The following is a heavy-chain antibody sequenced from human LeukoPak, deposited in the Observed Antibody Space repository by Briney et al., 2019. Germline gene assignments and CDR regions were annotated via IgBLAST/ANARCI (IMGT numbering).Heavy chain of an antibody. CDR3: AREEGDDSSGYYYFDY. CDR1: GGSISSSNW. Sequence: SGTLSLTCAVSGGSISSSNWWSWVRQPPGKGLEWIGEIYHSGSTNYNPSLKSRVTISVDKSKNQFSLKLSSVTAADTAVYYCAREEGDDSSGYYYFDYWGQGTLVTVSS. J-gene: IGHJ4*02. V-gene: IGHV4-4*02. D-gene: IGHD3-22*01. CDR2: IYHSGST.